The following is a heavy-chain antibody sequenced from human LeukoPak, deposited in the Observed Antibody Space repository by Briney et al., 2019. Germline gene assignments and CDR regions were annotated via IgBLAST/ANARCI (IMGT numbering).Heavy chain of an antibody. D-gene: IGHD6-13*01. CDR1: AYSISSGYY. Sequence: SETLSLTCTVSAYSISSGYYWGWIRQPPGKGLEWIGYIYYSGSTYYNPSLKSRVTISVDTSKNQFSLKLSSVTAADTAVYYCARGRSSSWYFLDYWGQGTLVTVSS. CDR3: ARGRSSSWYFLDY. J-gene: IGHJ4*02. CDR2: IYYSGST. V-gene: IGHV4-38-2*02.